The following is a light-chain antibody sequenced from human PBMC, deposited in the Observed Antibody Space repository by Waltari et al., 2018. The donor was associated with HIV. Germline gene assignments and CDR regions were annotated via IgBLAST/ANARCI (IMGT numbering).Light chain of an antibody. CDR1: QGIGSY. CDR3: QQLNSYPRYT. Sequence: IHLMQSSSFLSASVGDRVIITCRASQGIGSYLAWYQQKPGKAPKLLIYAASTLQSGVPSRFSGSGSGTEFTLTISSLQPEDFATYYCQQLNSYPRYTFGQGTKLEIK. J-gene: IGKJ2*01. CDR2: AAS. V-gene: IGKV1-9*01.